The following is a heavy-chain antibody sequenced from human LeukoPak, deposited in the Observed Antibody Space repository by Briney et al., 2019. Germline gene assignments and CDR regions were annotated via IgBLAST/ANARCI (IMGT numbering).Heavy chain of an antibody. CDR2: ISGSDDST. J-gene: IGHJ6*02. Sequence: GGSLRLSCAASGFTFSSYALSWVRQAPGKGPEWISAISGSDDSTYYADSVKGRFTISRDNSKNTLYVQMNSLRAEDTAVYYCAKWGKLPFYFNGMGVWGQGTTVTVSS. V-gene: IGHV3-23*01. CDR3: AKWGKLPFYFNGMGV. CDR1: GFTFSSYA. D-gene: IGHD3-16*01.